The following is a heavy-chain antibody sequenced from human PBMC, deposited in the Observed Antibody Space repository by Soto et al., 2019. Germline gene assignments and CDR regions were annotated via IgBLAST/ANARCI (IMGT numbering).Heavy chain of an antibody. CDR2: INPDGGAT. J-gene: IGHJ4*02. D-gene: IGHD1-1*01. CDR1: GYAFSFDY. V-gene: IGHV1-46*01. CDR3: ANGRRNTF. Sequence: QAQLLQSGAEVKEPGASVKISCKASGYAFSFDYLSWVRRAPGQGLQWMGKINPDGGATTYAQSFQGRVSITSDASTGTVYMELSSLTSDDTAVYYCANGRRNTFWGQGTLVSVSS.